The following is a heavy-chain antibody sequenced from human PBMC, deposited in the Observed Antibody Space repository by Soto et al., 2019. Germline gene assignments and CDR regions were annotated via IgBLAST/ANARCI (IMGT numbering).Heavy chain of an antibody. Sequence: EVQLVESGGGLAQPGGSLRLSCVASGFTFSTYSMNWVRQAPGKGLEWVSYISSSGSTIYYADSVKGRITISRDNAKNSLYLRMYSLRDEDAAVYYCAWWTKGGSPPLWGQGTLVTVSS. D-gene: IGHD2-15*01. CDR2: ISSSGSTI. CDR3: AWWTKGGSPPL. CDR1: GFTFSTYS. V-gene: IGHV3-48*02. J-gene: IGHJ4*02.